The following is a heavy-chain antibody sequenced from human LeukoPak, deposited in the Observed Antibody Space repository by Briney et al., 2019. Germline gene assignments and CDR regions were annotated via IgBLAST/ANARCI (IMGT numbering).Heavy chain of an antibody. V-gene: IGHV1-2*06. CDR2: INPNSGGT. CDR1: GYTFTSYG. D-gene: IGHD3-9*01. CDR3: ARDLDDWLLYSDLQTDY. Sequence: GASVKVSCKASGYTFTSYGISWVRQAPGQGLEWMGRINPNSGGTNYAQKFQGRVTMTRDTSISTAYMELSRLRSDDTAVYYCARDLDDWLLYSDLQTDYWGQGTLVTVSS. J-gene: IGHJ4*02.